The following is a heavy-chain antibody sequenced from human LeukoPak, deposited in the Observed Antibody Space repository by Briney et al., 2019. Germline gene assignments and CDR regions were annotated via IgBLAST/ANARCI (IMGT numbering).Heavy chain of an antibody. Sequence: ASVKVSCKASGYTFTGYYMHWVRQAPGQGLEWMGWINPNSGGTNYAQKFQGRVTMTRDTSISTAYMELSRLRSDDTAVYYCARAVAIVVVPAAIGHFDYWGQGTLVTVSS. CDR1: GYTFTGYY. V-gene: IGHV1-2*02. J-gene: IGHJ4*02. D-gene: IGHD2-2*03. CDR2: INPNSGGT. CDR3: ARAVAIVVVPAAIGHFDY.